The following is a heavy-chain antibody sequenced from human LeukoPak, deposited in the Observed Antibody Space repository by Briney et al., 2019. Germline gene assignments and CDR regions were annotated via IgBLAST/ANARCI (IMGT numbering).Heavy chain of an antibody. J-gene: IGHJ4*02. V-gene: IGHV4-39*01. CDR3: ARWSVAGTGLFDY. CDR2: IYYSGST. CDR1: GGSISSSSYY. Sequence: SETLSLTCTVSGGSISSSSYYWGWIRQPPGKGLEWIASIYYSGSTYYNPSLKSRVTISVDTSKNQFSLKLSSVTAADTAVYYCARWSVAGTGLFDYWGQGTLVTVSS. D-gene: IGHD6-19*01.